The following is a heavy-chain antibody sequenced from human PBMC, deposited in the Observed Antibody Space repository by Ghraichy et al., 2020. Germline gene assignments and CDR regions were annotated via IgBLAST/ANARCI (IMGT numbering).Heavy chain of an antibody. D-gene: IGHD6-19*01. J-gene: IGHJ3*02. CDR1: GFSFSSYN. CDR3: AKHQSCGWYALRPDGVEI. Sequence: GGSLRLSCVGSGFSFSSYNMNWVRQSPGKGLEWVSYITSSSRSIFYADSVKGRFTISRDNSKNTLFLQMNSLRAEDTAVYYCAKHQSCGWYALRPDGVEIWRQGTMVTGSS. CDR2: ITSSSRSI. V-gene: IGHV3-48*01.